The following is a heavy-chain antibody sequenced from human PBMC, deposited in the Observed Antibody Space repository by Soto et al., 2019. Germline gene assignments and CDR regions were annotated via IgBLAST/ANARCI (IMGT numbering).Heavy chain of an antibody. J-gene: IGHJ3*02. CDR3: VKDWEYDSSGYFDI. D-gene: IGHD3-22*01. V-gene: IGHV3-11*06. CDR1: GFTFSDYY. CDR2: SSNSGTFS. Sequence: GGSLRLSCEGSGFTFSDYYISWIRQAPGRGLEWISYSSNSGTFSRYADSVKGSFSISRDNTKNLLYLQMNSLRAEDTAVYYCVKDWEYDSSGYFDIWGQGTMVTVSS.